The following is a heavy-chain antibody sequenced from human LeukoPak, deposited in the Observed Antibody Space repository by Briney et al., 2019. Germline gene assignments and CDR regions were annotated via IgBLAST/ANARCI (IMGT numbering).Heavy chain of an antibody. V-gene: IGHV3-30*02. CDR1: GFTFSSYG. CDR3: AKAGGIYVGNYAFDI. D-gene: IGHD1-26*01. Sequence: GGSLRLSCAASGFTFSSYGMHWVRQAPGKGLEWVAFIRYDGSNKYYADSVKGRFTISRDNSKNTLYLQMNSLRAEDTAVYYCAKAGGIYVGNYAFDIWGQGTMVTVSS. CDR2: IRYDGSNK. J-gene: IGHJ3*02.